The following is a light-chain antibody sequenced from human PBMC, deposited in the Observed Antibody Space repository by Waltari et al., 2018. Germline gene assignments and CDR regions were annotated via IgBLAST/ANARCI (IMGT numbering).Light chain of an antibody. CDR3: QRHNSHPWT. V-gene: IGKV1-17*03. CDR2: AAS. CDR1: QTISSY. J-gene: IGKJ1*01. Sequence: DVQMTQSPSSLSASVGDRVTITCRASQTISSYLAWYQQKPGKVPKLLIYAASSLESGVPSRFSGSGSGTEFTLTISSLQPEDFATYYCQRHNSHPWTFGQGTKVEIK.